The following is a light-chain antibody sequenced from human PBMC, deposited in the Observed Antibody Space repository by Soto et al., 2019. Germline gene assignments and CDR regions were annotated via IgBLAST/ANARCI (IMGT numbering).Light chain of an antibody. CDR1: QSISSY. J-gene: IGKJ4*01. Sequence: DIQMTQSPSSLSSSLGDRVTITCGASQSISSYLNWYQQKPGKAPKLLIYAASSLQGGVPSRFSGSGSGTDFTLTISRLKTEDFATYDCQQRYSTTLTFCGGTKVDIK. V-gene: IGKV1-39*01. CDR3: QQRYSTTLT. CDR2: AAS.